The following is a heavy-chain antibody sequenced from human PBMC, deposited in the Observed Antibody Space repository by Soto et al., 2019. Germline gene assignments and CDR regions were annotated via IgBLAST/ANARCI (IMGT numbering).Heavy chain of an antibody. D-gene: IGHD2-8*01. CDR1: GYTLTELS. CDR2: FDPEDGET. CDR3: ATANLYCTNGVCYIAPSPPTPNYGMDV. Sequence: GASVKVSCKVSGYTLTELSMHCVRQAPGKGLEWMGGFDPEDGETIYAQKFQGRVTMTEDTSTDTAYMELSSLRSEDTAVYYCATANLYCTNGVCYIAPSPPTPNYGMDVWGQGTTVTVSS. J-gene: IGHJ6*02. V-gene: IGHV1-24*01.